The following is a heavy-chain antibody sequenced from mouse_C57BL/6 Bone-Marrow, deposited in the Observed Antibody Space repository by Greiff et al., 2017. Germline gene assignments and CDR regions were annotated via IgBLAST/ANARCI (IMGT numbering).Heavy chain of an antibody. V-gene: IGHV1-59*01. D-gene: IGHD2-4*01. CDR2: IDPSDSYT. CDR1: GYTFTSYW. J-gene: IGHJ3*01. Sequence: QVQLQQSGAELVRPGTSVKLSCKASGYTFTSYWMHWVKQRPGQGLEWIGVIDPSDSYTNYNQKFKGKATLTVDTSSRTAYMQLSSLTSEDSAVYYCASPIYYDYPGTFAYWGQGTLVTVSA. CDR3: ASPIYYDYPGTFAY.